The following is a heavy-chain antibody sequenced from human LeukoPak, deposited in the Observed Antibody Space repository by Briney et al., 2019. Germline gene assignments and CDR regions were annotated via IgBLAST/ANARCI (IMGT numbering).Heavy chain of an antibody. D-gene: IGHD6-13*01. Sequence: PSETLSLTCAVYGGSFSGYYWSWIRQPPGKGLEWIGEINHSGSTNYNPSLKSRVTISVVTSKNQFSLKLSSVTAADTAVYYCARAHVNSSFDYWGQGTLVTVSS. CDR3: ARAHVNSSFDY. CDR1: GGSFSGYY. J-gene: IGHJ4*02. CDR2: INHSGST. V-gene: IGHV4-34*01.